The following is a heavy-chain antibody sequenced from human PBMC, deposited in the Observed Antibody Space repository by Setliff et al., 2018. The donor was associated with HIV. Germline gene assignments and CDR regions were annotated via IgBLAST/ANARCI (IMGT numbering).Heavy chain of an antibody. J-gene: IGHJ5*02. Sequence: ASVKVSCKASGYNFVGYGINWLRQAPGQGLEWVGWMSDYNRNTEHAEKFRGRVTLTKDISTSTAYMELRSLRLDDTAVYYCARRADWFDLWGQGTLVTVSS. CDR2: MSDYNRNT. CDR3: ARRADWFDL. V-gene: IGHV1-18*01. CDR1: GYNFVGYG.